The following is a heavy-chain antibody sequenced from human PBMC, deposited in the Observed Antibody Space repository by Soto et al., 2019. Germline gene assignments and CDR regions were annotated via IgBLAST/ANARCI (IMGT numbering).Heavy chain of an antibody. V-gene: IGHV1-8*01. Sequence: QVQLVQSGAEVKKPGASVKVSCKASGYTFTSYDINWVRQATGQGLEWMGWMNPNSGNTGYAQKFQGRVTLTRNTSNSTAYMELSSLRSEDTAVYHCARGERIYDYVWGSYRSNWYDPWGQGTLVTVSS. D-gene: IGHD3-16*02. CDR3: ARGERIYDYVWGSYRSNWYDP. CDR1: GYTFTSYD. CDR2: MNPNSGNT. J-gene: IGHJ5*02.